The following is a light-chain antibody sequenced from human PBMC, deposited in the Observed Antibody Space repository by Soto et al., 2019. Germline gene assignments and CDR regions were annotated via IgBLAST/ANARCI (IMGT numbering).Light chain of an antibody. CDR1: SGSIASNY. J-gene: IGLJ2*01. Sequence: NFMLTQPHSVSESPGKTVTISCTRSSGSIASNYVQWYQQRPGSAPTTVIYEDNQRPSGVPDRFSGSIDSSSNSASLTISGLKTEDEVDYYCQSYDSSTVVFGGGTKLTVL. CDR3: QSYDSSTVV. V-gene: IGLV6-57*04. CDR2: EDN.